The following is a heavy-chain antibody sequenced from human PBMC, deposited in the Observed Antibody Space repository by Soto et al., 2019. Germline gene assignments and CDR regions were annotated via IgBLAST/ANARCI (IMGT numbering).Heavy chain of an antibody. J-gene: IGHJ5*02. Sequence: EVQLVESGGGLVQPGGSLRLSCAASGFTFSSYSMNWVRQAPGKGLEWVSYISSSSTTKYYADSVKGRFTISRDNAKNSLYLQMNSLRAEDTAVYYCARGGCSGSNCLNWFDPWGQGDLVTVSS. D-gene: IGHD2-15*01. CDR3: ARGGCSGSNCLNWFDP. CDR2: ISSSSTTK. V-gene: IGHV3-48*01. CDR1: GFTFSSYS.